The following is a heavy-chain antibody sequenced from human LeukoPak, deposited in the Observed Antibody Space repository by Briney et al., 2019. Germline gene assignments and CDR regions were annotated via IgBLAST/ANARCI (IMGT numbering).Heavy chain of an antibody. CDR2: IKQDGSEK. D-gene: IGHD3-10*01. Sequence: PGGSLRLSCAASGFTFSSYWMSWVRQAPGKGLEWVANIKQDGSEKYYVDSVKGRFTISRDNAKNSLYLQMNSLRAEDTAVYYCAREGSGGLKSGNAFDIWGQGTMVTVSS. V-gene: IGHV3-7*01. CDR1: GFTFSSYW. CDR3: AREGSGGLKSGNAFDI. J-gene: IGHJ3*02.